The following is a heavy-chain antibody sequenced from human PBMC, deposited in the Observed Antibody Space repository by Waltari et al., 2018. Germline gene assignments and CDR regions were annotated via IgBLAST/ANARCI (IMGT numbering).Heavy chain of an antibody. CDR1: GFTFSSYG. CDR3: ATAYSNDALADY. J-gene: IGHJ4*02. D-gene: IGHD4-4*01. Sequence: QVQLVESGGGVVQPGRSLRLSCAASGFTFSSYGMHWVRQAPGKGLEWVAVIWYDGSNKYYADAVKGRVNICRYNSKNTLYLQMNSLRAEDTAMYYCATAYSNDALADYWGQGTLVTVSS. CDR2: IWYDGSNK. V-gene: IGHV3-33*08.